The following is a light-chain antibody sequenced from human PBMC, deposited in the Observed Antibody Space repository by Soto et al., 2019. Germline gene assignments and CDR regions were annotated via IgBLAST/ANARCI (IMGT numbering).Light chain of an antibody. CDR2: DAS. J-gene: IGKJ1*01. Sequence: EVVLTQSPGTLSLSPGQKATLSFRASQTISSGYLAWYQQRSGQTPRLLIYDASSRPTDIPARFSGSGSGTDFTLTISSLEPEDFAVYYCQQYDSSPRTFGQGTKVDIK. CDR3: QQYDSSPRT. V-gene: IGKV3-20*01. CDR1: QTISSGY.